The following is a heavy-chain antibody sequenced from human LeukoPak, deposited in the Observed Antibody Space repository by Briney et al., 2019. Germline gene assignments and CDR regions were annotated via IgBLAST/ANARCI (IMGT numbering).Heavy chain of an antibody. Sequence: GASVNVSCKASGYTFTNYDINWVRQATGQGLEWMGWMNPNSGNTGYAQKFQGRVTMTRNTSISTAYMELSSLRSEDTAVYYCARGRVYEGLPLSFYFDYWGQGTLVTVSS. D-gene: IGHD3-16*01. CDR2: MNPNSGNT. CDR1: GYTFTNYD. J-gene: IGHJ4*02. V-gene: IGHV1-8*01. CDR3: ARGRVYEGLPLSFYFDY.